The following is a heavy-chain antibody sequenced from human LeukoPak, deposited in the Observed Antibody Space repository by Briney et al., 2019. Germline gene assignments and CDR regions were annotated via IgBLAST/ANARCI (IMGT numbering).Heavy chain of an antibody. CDR1: GGSIRSSYYY. Sequence: SETLSLTCTVSGGSIRSSYYYWGWIRQPPGKGLEWIGSIYDSGSTYYNPSLKSRVTISVDTSKNQFSLKLSSVTAADTAVYYCARRPLSDAFDIWGQGTMVTVSS. V-gene: IGHV4-39*01. CDR2: IYDSGST. CDR3: ARRPLSDAFDI. J-gene: IGHJ3*02.